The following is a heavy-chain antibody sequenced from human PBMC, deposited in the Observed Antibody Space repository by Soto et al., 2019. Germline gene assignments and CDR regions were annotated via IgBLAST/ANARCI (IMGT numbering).Heavy chain of an antibody. CDR1: GYTFTSYA. J-gene: IGHJ3*02. D-gene: IGHD4-17*01. Sequence: GASVKVSCKASGYTFTSYAMHWVRQAPGQRLEWMGWINAGNGNTKYSQKFQGRVTMTRDTSTSTVYMELSSLRSEDTAVYYCARDAVTTDAFDTWGQGTMVTVSS. V-gene: IGHV1-3*01. CDR2: INAGNGNT. CDR3: ARDAVTTDAFDT.